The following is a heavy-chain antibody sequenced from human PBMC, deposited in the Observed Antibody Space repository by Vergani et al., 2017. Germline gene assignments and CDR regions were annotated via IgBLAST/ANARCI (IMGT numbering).Heavy chain of an antibody. CDR2: ISGSGGST. CDR1: GFTFSSYA. J-gene: IGHJ4*02. V-gene: IGHV3-23*01. CDR3: AKDFLGATNAAAY. D-gene: IGHD1-26*01. Sequence: EVQLLESGGGVVQPGGSLRLSCAASGFTFSSYAMSWVRQAPGKGLEWVSAISGSGGSTYYADSVKGRFTISRDNSKNTLYLQMNSLRAEDTAVYYCAKDFLGATNAAAYWGQGTLVTVSS.